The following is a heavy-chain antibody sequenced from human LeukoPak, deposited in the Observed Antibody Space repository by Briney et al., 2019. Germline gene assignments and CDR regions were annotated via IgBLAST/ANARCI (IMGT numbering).Heavy chain of an antibody. CDR3: ATDLVYSSGWYGGYWYFAL. Sequence: SETVSLTCTVSGGSISSYYWNWLRQPPGKGLGWIGYIYYSGSTNYNPYLKSRVTISVDTSKNQFSLKLSSVTAAHTLVYYCATDLVYSSGWYGGYWYFALWGRGTLVTVSS. CDR2: IYYSGST. V-gene: IGHV4-59*01. J-gene: IGHJ2*01. CDR1: GGSISSYY. D-gene: IGHD6-19*01.